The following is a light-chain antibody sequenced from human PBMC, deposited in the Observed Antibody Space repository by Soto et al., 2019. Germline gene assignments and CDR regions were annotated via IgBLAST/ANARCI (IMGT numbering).Light chain of an antibody. V-gene: IGKV3-15*01. CDR1: RSVAGD. CDR3: QQYNNWPLT. Sequence: EIVLTQSPVTLSVSPGEGATLSCRASRSVAGDLAWFQQTPGQVPRLLIYGASTRATGVPARFRGSGSGTDFTLTISSLESGDFAVYYCQQYNNWPLTFGGGTNVEIK. J-gene: IGKJ4*01. CDR2: GAS.